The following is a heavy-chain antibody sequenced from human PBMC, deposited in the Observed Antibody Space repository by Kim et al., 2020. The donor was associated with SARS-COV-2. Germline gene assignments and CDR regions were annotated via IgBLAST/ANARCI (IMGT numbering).Heavy chain of an antibody. D-gene: IGHD3-22*01. CDR2: ISGSGGST. V-gene: IGHV3-23*01. J-gene: IGHJ3*02. Sequence: GGSLRLSCAASGFTFSSYAMSWVRQAPGKALEWVSAISGSGGSTYYADSVKGRFTISRDNSKNTLYLQMNSLRAEDTAVYYCAKVGSMIVVVTAFDIWGQGTMVTVSS. CDR1: GFTFSSYA. CDR3: AKVGSMIVVVTAFDI.